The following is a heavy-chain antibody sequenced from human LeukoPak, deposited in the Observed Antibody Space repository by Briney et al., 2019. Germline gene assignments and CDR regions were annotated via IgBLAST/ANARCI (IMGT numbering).Heavy chain of an antibody. CDR1: GFTFSSYS. CDR3: AKPYCSGGTCYSVWDYYFDF. D-gene: IGHD2-15*01. J-gene: IGHJ4*02. CDR2: ISGSGGST. V-gene: IGHV3-23*01. Sequence: PGGSLRLSCAASGFTFSSYSMNWVRQAPGKGLEWVSAISGSGGSTYYADSVKGRFTISRDNSKNTLYLQMNSLRAEDTAVYYCAKPYCSGGTCYSVWDYYFDFWGQGTLVTVSS.